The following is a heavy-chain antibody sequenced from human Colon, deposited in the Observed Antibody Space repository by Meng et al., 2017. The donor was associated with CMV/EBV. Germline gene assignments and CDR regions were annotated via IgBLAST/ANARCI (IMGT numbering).Heavy chain of an antibody. CDR3: ARAARSGNPAVFYSLDL. Sequence: SCKATGGTFTSYTFSWVRQAPGQGLEWMGRVIPMTDITNYAQRFQGRLTITADKSTKTAFMELRSLRSEDTAVYYCARAARSGNPAVFYSLDLWGQGTTVTVSS. D-gene: IGHD2-15*01. CDR2: VIPMTDIT. J-gene: IGHJ6*02. V-gene: IGHV1-69*02. CDR1: GGTFTSYT.